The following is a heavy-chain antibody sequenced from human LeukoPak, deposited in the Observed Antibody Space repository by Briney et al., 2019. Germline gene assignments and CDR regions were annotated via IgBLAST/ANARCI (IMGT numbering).Heavy chain of an antibody. D-gene: IGHD3-22*01. CDR3: ARGLVHDTSGYYSDY. CDR2: INSDDSRT. V-gene: IGHV3-74*01. J-gene: IGHJ4*02. CDR1: GFTFSAFW. Sequence: GGSLRLSCAASGFTFSAFWMHWVRQAPGKRLVWVSRINSDDSRTTYADSVKGRFTISRDNAKNTLYLQMNSLRAEDTAVYYCARGLVHDTSGYYSDYWGQGTLVTVSS.